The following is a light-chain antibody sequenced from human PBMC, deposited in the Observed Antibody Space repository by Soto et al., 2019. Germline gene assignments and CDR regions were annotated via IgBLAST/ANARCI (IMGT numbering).Light chain of an antibody. CDR1: QSVSSY. J-gene: IGKJ3*01. V-gene: IGKV3-11*01. Sequence: EIVLTQSPATLSLSPGERATLSCRASQSVSSYLAWYQQKPGQAPRLLIYDASNRATGIPARFSGSGSGTDFTLTIGSLEPEDFAVYCCQQRSNWPTFGPGTKVDI. CDR2: DAS. CDR3: QQRSNWPT.